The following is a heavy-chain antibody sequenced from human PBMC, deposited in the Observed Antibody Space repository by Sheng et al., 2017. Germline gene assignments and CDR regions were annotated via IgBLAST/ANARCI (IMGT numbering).Heavy chain of an antibody. V-gene: IGHV3-23*01. CDR3: AVSGSGRADY. D-gene: IGHD3-10*01. Sequence: EVQLLESGGGLVQPGGSLRLSCAASGFIFSDYVMTWVRQAPGKGLEWVSSISDSGVDTYHADSVEGRFTISRDNSKNTVHLQMSSLRAEDTAIYYCAVSGSGRADYWGQGTLVTVSS. J-gene: IGHJ4*02. CDR1: GFIFSDYV. CDR2: ISDSGVDT.